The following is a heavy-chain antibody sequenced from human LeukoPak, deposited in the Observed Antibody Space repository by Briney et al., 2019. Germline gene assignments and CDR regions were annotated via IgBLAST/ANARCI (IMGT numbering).Heavy chain of an antibody. V-gene: IGHV3-23*01. CDR2: ISGSGGST. Sequence: GGSLRLSCAASGFTFSNYAMSWVRQAPGKGLEWVSGISGSGGSTSYADSVKGRFTISRDNSKNTLYLQMNSLRAEDTAVYYCARDAVYSSSWQYYWGQGTLVTVSS. J-gene: IGHJ4*02. CDR3: ARDAVYSSSWQYY. CDR1: GFTFSNYA. D-gene: IGHD6-13*01.